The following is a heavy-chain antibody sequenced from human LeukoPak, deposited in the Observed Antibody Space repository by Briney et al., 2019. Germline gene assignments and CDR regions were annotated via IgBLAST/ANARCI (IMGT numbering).Heavy chain of an antibody. CDR3: ASYYYGSGGDAFDI. V-gene: IGHV3-21*01. CDR2: ISSSSSYI. CDR1: GFTFSSYS. Sequence: GGSLRLSCAASGFTFSSYSMNWVRQAPGKGVEGVSSISSSSSYIYYADSMKGRFTISRDNAKNSLYLQMNSLRAEDTAVYYCASYYYGSGGDAFDIWGQGTMVTVSS. D-gene: IGHD3-10*01. J-gene: IGHJ3*02.